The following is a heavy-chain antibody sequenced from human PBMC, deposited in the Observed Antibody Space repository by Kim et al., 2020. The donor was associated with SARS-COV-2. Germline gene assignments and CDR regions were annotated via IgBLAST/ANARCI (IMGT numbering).Heavy chain of an antibody. Sequence: ASVKVSCKASGYTFTVFHIHWVRLAPERGLEWMGIINPSGGRAEYSQRFQGRVTMTRDTSTNTVYMELSSLRSDDTAVYYCARAGINWFDPWGQGTLVTVSS. CDR3: ARAGINWFDP. D-gene: IGHD1-1*01. CDR2: INPSGGRA. V-gene: IGHV1-46*01. J-gene: IGHJ5*02. CDR1: GYTFTVFH.